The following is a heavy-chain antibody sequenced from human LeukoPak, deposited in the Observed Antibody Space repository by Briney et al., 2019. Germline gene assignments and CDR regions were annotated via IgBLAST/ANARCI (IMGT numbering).Heavy chain of an antibody. D-gene: IGHD3-9*01. V-gene: IGHV1-46*01. Sequence: ASVKVSCKASGYTFTSYYMHWVRQAPGQGLEWMGIINPSGGSTSYAQKFQGRVTMTRDTSTSTVYMELSSLRSEDTAVYYCARDPNNYDILTGYQTWGQGTLVPSPQ. CDR3: ARDPNNYDILTGYQT. CDR1: GYTFTSYY. J-gene: IGHJ5*02. CDR2: INPSGGST.